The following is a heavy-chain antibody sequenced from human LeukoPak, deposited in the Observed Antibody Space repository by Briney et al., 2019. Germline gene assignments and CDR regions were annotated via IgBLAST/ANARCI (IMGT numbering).Heavy chain of an antibody. V-gene: IGHV4-39*07. Sequence: SETLSLTCTVSGGSISSSSYYWGWIRQSPGKGLEWIGEINHSGTTNYNPSLKSRVTISADTSRTQFSLKLSSVTAADTAMYYCASPRRRVLRSFDYWGQGTLVTVSS. CDR3: ASPRRRVLRSFDY. CDR1: GGSISSSSYY. D-gene: IGHD4-17*01. J-gene: IGHJ4*02. CDR2: INHSGTT.